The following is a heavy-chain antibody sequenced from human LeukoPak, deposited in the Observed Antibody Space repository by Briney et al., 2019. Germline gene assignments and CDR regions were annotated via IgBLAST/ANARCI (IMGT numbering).Heavy chain of an antibody. D-gene: IGHD3-9*01. V-gene: IGHV4-4*09. J-gene: IGHJ6*03. CDR2: IYTSGST. Sequence: SETLSLTCTVSGGSISSYYWSWIRQPPGKGLEWIGYIYTSGSTNYNPSLKSRVTISVDTSKNQFSLKLSSVTAADTAVYYCARQPRRMVRYFVWLSASYYYYYYMDVWGKGTTVTVSS. CDR1: GGSISSYY. CDR3: ARQPRRMVRYFVWLSASYYYYYYMDV.